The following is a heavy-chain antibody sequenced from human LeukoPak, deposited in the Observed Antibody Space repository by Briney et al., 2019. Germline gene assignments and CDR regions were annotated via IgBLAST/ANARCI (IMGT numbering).Heavy chain of an antibody. D-gene: IGHD5-18*01. V-gene: IGHV3-23*01. CDR1: GFTSSSYA. Sequence: PGGSLRLSCAASGFTSSSYAMSWVRQAPGKGLEWVSAISGSGGSTYYADSVKGRFTISRDNSKNTLYLQMNSLRAEDTAVYYCARDRGYSYGDIDYWGQGTLVTVSS. CDR3: ARDRGYSYGDIDY. CDR2: ISGSGGST. J-gene: IGHJ4*02.